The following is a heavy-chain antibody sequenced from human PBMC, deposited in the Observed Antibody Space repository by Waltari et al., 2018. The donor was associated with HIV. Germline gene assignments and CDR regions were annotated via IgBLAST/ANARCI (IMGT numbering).Heavy chain of an antibody. D-gene: IGHD6-19*01. J-gene: IGHJ4*02. CDR2: ISSSSSYI. CDR3: ATLVSSGWYYFDY. Sequence: EVQLVESGGGLVKPGGSLRLSCAASGFTFSSYSMNWVPQAPGKGLEWVSSISSSSSYIYYADSVKGRFTISRDNAKNSLYLQMNSLRAEDTAVYYCATLVSSGWYYFDYWGQGTLVTVSS. CDR1: GFTFSSYS. V-gene: IGHV3-21*01.